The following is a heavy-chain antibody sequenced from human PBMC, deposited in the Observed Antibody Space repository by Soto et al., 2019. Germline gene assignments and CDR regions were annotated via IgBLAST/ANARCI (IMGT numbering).Heavy chain of an antibody. J-gene: IGHJ6*02. Sequence: GGSLRLSCAASGFTFSSYAMSWVRQAPGKGLEWVSAISGSGGSTYYADSVKGRFTISRDNSKNTLYLQMNSLRAEDTAVYYCAKDRRYYYGSGSSNYYYYYGMDVWGQGTTVTVSS. CDR3: AKDRRYYYGSGSSNYYYYYGMDV. CDR2: ISGSGGST. D-gene: IGHD3-10*01. CDR1: GFTFSSYA. V-gene: IGHV3-23*01.